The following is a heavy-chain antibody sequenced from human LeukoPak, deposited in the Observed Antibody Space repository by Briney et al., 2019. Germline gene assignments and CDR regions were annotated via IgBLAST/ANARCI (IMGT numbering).Heavy chain of an antibody. J-gene: IGHJ4*02. V-gene: IGHV3-7*05. CDR1: GFTFGRYW. CDR3: AREYPATGHDY. Sequence: GGSLRLSCAASGFTFGRYWMSWVREAPGKGLEHVANIKQDGSETHYVDSVKGRFTISRDNAKNSLYLQMISLRAEDTAVYYCAREYPATGHDYWGQGALVTVSS. CDR2: IKQDGSET. D-gene: IGHD2-2*02.